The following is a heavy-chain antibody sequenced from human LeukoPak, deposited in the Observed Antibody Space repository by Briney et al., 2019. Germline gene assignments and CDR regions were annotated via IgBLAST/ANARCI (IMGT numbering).Heavy chain of an antibody. CDR3: ARDLAVAFGVEAFDI. CDR2: IYPGDSDT. J-gene: IGHJ3*02. Sequence: GESLKISCKGSGYSFTSYWIGWVRQMPGKGLEWMGIIYPGDSDTRYSPSFQGQVTISAAKSISTAYLQWSSLKASETAMYYWARDLAVAFGVEAFDIWGQGTMVTVSS. CDR1: GYSFTSYW. D-gene: IGHD6-19*01. V-gene: IGHV5-51*01.